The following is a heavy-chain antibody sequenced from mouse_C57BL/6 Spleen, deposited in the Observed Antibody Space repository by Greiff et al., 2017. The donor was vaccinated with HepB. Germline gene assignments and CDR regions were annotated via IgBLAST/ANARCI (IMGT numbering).Heavy chain of an antibody. CDR2: ISDGGSNT. CDR3: ASGVDTTGAYAMDY. D-gene: IGHD2-2*01. Sequence: DVQLVESGGGLVKPGGSLKLSCAASGFTFSSYAMSWVRQTPEKRLEWVANISDGGSNTYYPDKVKGRFTISRDNAKNNLYLQMSRLKSADTAMYYCASGVDTTGAYAMDYGGQGTSVTVSS. V-gene: IGHV5-4*01. CDR1: GFTFSSYA. J-gene: IGHJ4*01.